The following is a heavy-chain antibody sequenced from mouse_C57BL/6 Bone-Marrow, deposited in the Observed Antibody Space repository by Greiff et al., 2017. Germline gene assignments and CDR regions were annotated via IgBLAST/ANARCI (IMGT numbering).Heavy chain of an antibody. J-gene: IGHJ2*01. V-gene: IGHV1-50*01. CDR1: GYTFTSYW. CDR3: ARRLLYFDY. D-gene: IGHD2-13*01. Sequence: QVQLQQPGAELVKPGASVKLSCKASGYTFTSYWMQWVKQRPGQGLEWIGEIDPSDSYTNYNQKFKGKATLTVDTSSSTAYMQLSSLTSEDSAVYCCARRLLYFDYWGQGTALTVTS. CDR2: IDPSDSYT.